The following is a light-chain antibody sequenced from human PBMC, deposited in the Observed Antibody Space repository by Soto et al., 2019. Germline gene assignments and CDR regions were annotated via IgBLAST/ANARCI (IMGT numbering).Light chain of an antibody. J-gene: IGKJ5*01. CDR1: QSVTTSY. CDR3: QQRHMWPIT. V-gene: IGKV3D-20*02. CDR2: DAY. Sequence: EIVLTQYPGTLSLSPGERATLSCRTSQSVTTSYLAWYQQKPGQAPRLLIYDAYNRATGIPPRFSGSGSGTDFTLTISSLEPEDSAVYYCQQRHMWPITFGQGTRLE.